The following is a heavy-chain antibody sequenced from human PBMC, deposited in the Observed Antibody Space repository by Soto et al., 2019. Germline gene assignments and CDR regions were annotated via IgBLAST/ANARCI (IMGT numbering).Heavy chain of an antibody. CDR1: GVTFSIYT. Sequence: QVQLVQSGSEVKKPGSSVRDSCKTSGVTFSIYTISWVPKAPGQGLEWMGRVLPFLDITSYSQRFQGRVTITADRSTTTAYMELTSLRSADTAVYYCARDRDNSNWPNFDSWGQGTLVTVSS. J-gene: IGHJ4*02. CDR2: VLPFLDIT. V-gene: IGHV1-69*02. D-gene: IGHD6-13*01. CDR3: ARDRDNSNWPNFDS.